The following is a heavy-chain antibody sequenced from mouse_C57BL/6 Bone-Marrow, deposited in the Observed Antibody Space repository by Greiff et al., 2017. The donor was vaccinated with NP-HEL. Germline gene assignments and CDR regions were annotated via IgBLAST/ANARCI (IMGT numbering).Heavy chain of an antibody. V-gene: IGHV3-6*01. CDR1: GYSITSGYY. D-gene: IGHD1-1*01. J-gene: IGHJ2*01. CDR3: ARDRDYYGSSYFDY. Sequence: DVKLQESGPGLVKPSQSLSLTCSVTGYSITSGYYWNWIRQFPGNKLEWMGYISYDGSNNYNPSLKNRISITRDTSKNQFFLKLNSVTTEDTATYYCARDRDYYGSSYFDYWGQGTTLTVSS. CDR2: ISYDGSN.